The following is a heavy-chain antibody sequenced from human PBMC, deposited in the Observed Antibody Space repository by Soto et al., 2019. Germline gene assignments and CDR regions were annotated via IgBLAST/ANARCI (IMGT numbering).Heavy chain of an antibody. D-gene: IGHD5-12*01. CDR1: GFTFNSHW. Sequence: EVQLVESGGGLVQPGGSLRLSCVPSGFTFNSHWMHWVRQAPGKGLVWVSRINGDGSSTSYADSVRGRFTISRDNAKNTLYLQMNSLRAAETAVYYCARDPRDGYHSPPDYWGQGTLVTVSS. CDR3: ARDPRDGYHSPPDY. V-gene: IGHV3-74*01. J-gene: IGHJ4*02. CDR2: INGDGSST.